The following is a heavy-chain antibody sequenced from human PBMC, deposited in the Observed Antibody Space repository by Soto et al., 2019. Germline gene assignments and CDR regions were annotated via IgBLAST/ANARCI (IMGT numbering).Heavy chain of an antibody. CDR3: AKGWGDY. Sequence: EVQLLESGGGLVQPGGSLRLSCAASGFTFSSYTMSWVRQGPGKGLEWVSGISSSGGSTVYADSVKGRFTISRDNFKNTLYLPMNSLRAEDTAVYGCAKGWGDYWGQGTPVTVSS. CDR1: GFTFSSYT. V-gene: IGHV3-23*01. D-gene: IGHD7-27*01. J-gene: IGHJ4*02. CDR2: ISSSGGST.